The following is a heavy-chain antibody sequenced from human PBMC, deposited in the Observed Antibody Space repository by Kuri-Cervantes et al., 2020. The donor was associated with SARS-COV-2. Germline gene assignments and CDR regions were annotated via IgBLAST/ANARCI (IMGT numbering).Heavy chain of an antibody. CDR1: GYSFTNYY. Sequence: ASVKVSCKASGYSFTNYYIHWVRQAPGEGLEWMGWINPKSGGTNYAQKFQGWVTMTRETSISTAYMELSRLRSDDTAVYYCARGPAITIFGVLRGRENWFDPWGQGTLVTVSS. V-gene: IGHV1-2*04. J-gene: IGHJ5*02. CDR2: INPKSGGT. CDR3: ARGPAITIFGVLRGRENWFDP. D-gene: IGHD3-3*01.